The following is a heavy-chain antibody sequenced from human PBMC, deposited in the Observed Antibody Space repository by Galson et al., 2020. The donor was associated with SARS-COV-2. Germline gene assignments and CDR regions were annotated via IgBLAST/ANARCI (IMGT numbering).Heavy chain of an antibody. Sequence: VSCQASGYTFTSYGISWVRQAPGQGLEWMGWISAYNGNTNYAQKLQGRVTMTTDTSTSTAYMELRSLRSDDTAVYYCARDRRHSSSSVPSRDYYYGMDVWGQGTTVTVSS. CDR2: ISAYNGNT. CDR3: ARDRRHSSSSVPSRDYYYGMDV. D-gene: IGHD6-6*01. V-gene: IGHV1-18*01. J-gene: IGHJ6*02. CDR1: GYTFTSYG.